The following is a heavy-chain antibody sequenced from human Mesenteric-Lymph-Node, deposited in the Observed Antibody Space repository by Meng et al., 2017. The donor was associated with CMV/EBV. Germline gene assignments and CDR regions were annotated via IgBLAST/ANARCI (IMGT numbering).Heavy chain of an antibody. D-gene: IGHD6-19*01. CDR3: AATLSPQWKLTLFDP. CDR2: IYYSGST. Sequence: SETLSLTCTVSGGSVSTGYYYWSWIRQPPGKGLEWIGYIYYSGSTNYNPSLKSRATISVDTSNNLCSLRLDSVTAADTAVYYCAATLSPQWKLTLFDPWGQGTLVTVSS. CDR1: GGSVSTGYYY. V-gene: IGHV4-61*03. J-gene: IGHJ5*02.